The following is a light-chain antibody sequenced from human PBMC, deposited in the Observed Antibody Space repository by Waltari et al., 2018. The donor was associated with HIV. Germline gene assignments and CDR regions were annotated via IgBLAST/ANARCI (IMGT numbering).Light chain of an antibody. Sequence: SYDLTQPPSVSVSPGQTARITCSGDSLPKEYVQWYQPKPGQAPVLFIYNDIKRPPGFPERFSGSTSGTTVTLTIRGVQAEDEADYYCQSADTTAWVFGGGTKLTVL. V-gene: IGLV3-25*03. CDR2: NDI. CDR3: QSADTTAWV. J-gene: IGLJ3*02. CDR1: SLPKEY.